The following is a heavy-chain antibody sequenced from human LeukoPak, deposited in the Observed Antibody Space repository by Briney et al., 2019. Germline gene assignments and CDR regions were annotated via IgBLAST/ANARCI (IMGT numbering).Heavy chain of an antibody. J-gene: IGHJ4*02. CDR2: INHSGSA. CDR1: GGSFSDHY. Sequence: SETLSLTCAVYGGSFSDHYRSWIRQPPGKGLEWIGEINHSGSANYNPSLKSRVAISVDTSKKQLSLELSSVTAADTAVYYCARGQWLDNYWGQGTVVTVSS. V-gene: IGHV4-34*01. D-gene: IGHD6-19*01. CDR3: ARGQWLDNY.